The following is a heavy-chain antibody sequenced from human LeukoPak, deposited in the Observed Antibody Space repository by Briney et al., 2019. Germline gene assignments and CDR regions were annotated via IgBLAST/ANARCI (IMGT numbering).Heavy chain of an antibody. D-gene: IGHD3-22*01. CDR1: GFTFSSFG. CDR3: ARDRRGVLPDSSGYYYYFDY. J-gene: IGHJ4*02. Sequence: PGGSLRLSCAASGFTFSSFGMHWVRQAPGKGLEWVAVIWYDASNKYYADSVKGRFTISRDNSKNMLYLQMNSLRAEDTAVYYCARDRRGVLPDSSGYYYYFDYWGQGTLVTVSS. V-gene: IGHV3-30*19. CDR2: IWYDASNK.